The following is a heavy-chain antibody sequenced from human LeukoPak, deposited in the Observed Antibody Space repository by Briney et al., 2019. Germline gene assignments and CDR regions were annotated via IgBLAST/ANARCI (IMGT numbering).Heavy chain of an antibody. V-gene: IGHV3-23*01. Sequence: GGSLRLSCAASGFTFSSYAMSWVRQAPGKGLEWVSAISGSGGSTYYADSVKGRFTISRDNSKNTLYLEMNSLRAEDTAIYYCAKMKGHPLPKYYMDVCGQGTTVTVSS. CDR3: AKMKGHPLPKYYMDV. D-gene: IGHD1-26*01. CDR1: GFTFSSYA. J-gene: IGHJ6*01. CDR2: ISGSGGST.